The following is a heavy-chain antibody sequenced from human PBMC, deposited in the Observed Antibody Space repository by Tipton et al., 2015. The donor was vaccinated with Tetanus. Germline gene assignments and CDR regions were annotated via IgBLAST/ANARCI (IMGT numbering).Heavy chain of an antibody. D-gene: IGHD1-26*01. J-gene: IGHJ4*02. V-gene: IGHV4-31*03. Sequence: GLVKPSQPLSLTCTVSGGSISSGGYYWSWIRQRPGKGLERIGDIYSSGSTYSNPSLKGRVTISVDKSKNQFSLKLNSVTAADTAVYYCARDQARGARGWNYFDYWGLGTLVTVSS. CDR1: GGSISSGGYY. CDR3: ARDQARGARGWNYFDY. CDR2: IYSSGST.